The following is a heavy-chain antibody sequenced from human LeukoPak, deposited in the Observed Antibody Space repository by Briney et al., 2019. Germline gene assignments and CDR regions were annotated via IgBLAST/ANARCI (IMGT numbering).Heavy chain of an antibody. CDR2: ISGPGGSW. Sequence: GGSLRLCCAASGFTFSSYAMSWVRQAPGNGLEWVSAISGPGGSWDYADSVKGRFTISRDNSKNTLFPQMNSLRAEDTAIYYCAKKVGLVSAPLYYFDVWGQGTLVTVSS. J-gene: IGHJ4*02. D-gene: IGHD5/OR15-5a*01. CDR1: GFTFSSYA. CDR3: AKKVGLVSAPLYYFDV. V-gene: IGHV3-23*01.